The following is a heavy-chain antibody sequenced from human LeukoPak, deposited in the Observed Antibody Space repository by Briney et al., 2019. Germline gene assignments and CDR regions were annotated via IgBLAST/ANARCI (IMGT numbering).Heavy chain of an antibody. V-gene: IGHV3-30*18. CDR3: AKDFTFAYYDFWSGYYPDY. Sequence: GGSLRLSCAASGFTFSNYGMHWVRQAPGKGLEWVAVISYDGSNKYYADSVKGRFTISRDNSKNTPYLQMNSLRAGDTAVYYCAKDFTFAYYDFWSGYYPDYWGQGTLVTVSS. CDR1: GFTFSNYG. D-gene: IGHD3-3*01. CDR2: ISYDGSNK. J-gene: IGHJ4*02.